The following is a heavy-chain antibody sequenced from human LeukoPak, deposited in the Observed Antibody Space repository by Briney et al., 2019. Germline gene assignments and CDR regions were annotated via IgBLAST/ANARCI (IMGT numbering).Heavy chain of an antibody. CDR3: GTTVTTGVADY. J-gene: IGHJ4*02. D-gene: IGHD4-17*01. Sequence: GGSLRLSCAASGFAFNTYSMNWVRQAPGKGLEWVSVIYSGGSTYYADSVKGRFTISRDNSKNTLYLQMNSLRAEDTAVYYCGTTVTTGVADYWGQGTLVTVSS. V-gene: IGHV3-66*01. CDR1: GFAFNTYS. CDR2: IYSGGST.